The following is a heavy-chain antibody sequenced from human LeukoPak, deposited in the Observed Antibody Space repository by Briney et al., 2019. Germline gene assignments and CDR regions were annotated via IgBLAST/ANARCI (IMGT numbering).Heavy chain of an antibody. CDR2: IYYSGST. V-gene: IGHV4-31*03. D-gene: IGHD3-3*01. Sequence: SQTLSLTCTVSGGSISSGGYSWSWIRQHPGKGLEWIGYIYYSGSTYYNPSLKSRVTISVDTSKNQFSLKLSSVTAADTAVYYCARSNYDFWSGFYDWGQGTLVTVSS. CDR3: ARSNYDFWSGFYD. J-gene: IGHJ4*02. CDR1: GGSISSGGYS.